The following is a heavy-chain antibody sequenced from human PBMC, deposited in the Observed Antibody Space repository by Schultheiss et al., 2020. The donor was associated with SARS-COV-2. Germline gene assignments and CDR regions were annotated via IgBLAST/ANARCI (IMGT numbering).Heavy chain of an antibody. V-gene: IGHV4-59*01. CDR3: ASTGRLYGMDV. D-gene: IGHD4-11*01. CDR1: GGSISNNY. Sequence: SETLSLTCTVSGGSISNNYWSWIRQPPGKGLEWIGYIYYSGSTNYNPSLKSRVTISVDTSKNQFSLKLSSVTAADTAVYYCASTGRLYGMDVWGQGTTVTVSS. J-gene: IGHJ6*02. CDR2: IYYSGST.